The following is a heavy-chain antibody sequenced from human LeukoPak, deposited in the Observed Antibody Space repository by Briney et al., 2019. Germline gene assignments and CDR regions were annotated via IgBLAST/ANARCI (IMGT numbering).Heavy chain of an antibody. D-gene: IGHD2-2*01. CDR3: ARFGPTIDYCSSTSCYGY. J-gene: IGHJ4*02. CDR1: GGSISSSSYY. CDR2: IYYSGST. V-gene: IGHV4-39*07. Sequence: SETLSLTCTVSGGSISSSSYYWGWIRQPPGKGLEWIGSIYYSGSTYYNPSLKSRVTISVDTSKNQFSLKLSSVTAADTAVYYCARFGPTIDYCSSTSCYGYWGQGTLVTVSS.